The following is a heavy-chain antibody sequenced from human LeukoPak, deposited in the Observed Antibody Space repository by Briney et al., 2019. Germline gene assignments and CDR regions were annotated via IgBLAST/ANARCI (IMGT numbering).Heavy chain of an antibody. CDR2: ISGSGGST. CDR3: AISAMVTDWYFDL. Sequence: GGSLRLSCAAPGFTFSSYAMSWVRQAPGKGLEWVSAISGSGGSTYYADSVKGRFTISRDNSKNTLYLQMNSLRAEDTAVYYCAISAMVTDWYFDLWGRGTLVTVSS. V-gene: IGHV3-23*01. D-gene: IGHD5-18*01. CDR1: GFTFSSYA. J-gene: IGHJ2*01.